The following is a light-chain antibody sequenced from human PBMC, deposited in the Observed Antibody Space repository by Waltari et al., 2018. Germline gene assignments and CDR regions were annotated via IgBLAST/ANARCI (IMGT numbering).Light chain of an antibody. CDR2: GNS. Sequence: QSVLTQPPSVSGAPGQRVTISCTGSRSNIGAGYAVHWYQQLPGIAPKLLIFGNSDRPSGVPDRLSGSKSGTSASLAIIGLQAEDEADYYCQSYDSSLSGVVFGGGTKLTVL. CDR3: QSYDSSLSGVV. J-gene: IGLJ2*01. CDR1: RSNIGAGYA. V-gene: IGLV1-40*01.